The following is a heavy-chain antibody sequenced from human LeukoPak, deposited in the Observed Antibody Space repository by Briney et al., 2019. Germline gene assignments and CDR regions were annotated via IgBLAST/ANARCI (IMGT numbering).Heavy chain of an antibody. V-gene: IGHV3-21*01. D-gene: IGHD3-22*01. CDR2: ISSSSSYI. CDR1: GFTFSSYS. J-gene: IGHJ1*01. CDR3: ARDPGYYDSSGYFPAYFQH. Sequence: GGSLRLSCAASGFTFSSYSMNWVRQAPGKGLEWVSSISSSSSYIYYADSVKGRFTISRDNAKNSLYLQMNSLRAEDTAVYYCARDPGYYDSSGYFPAYFQHWGQGTLVTVSS.